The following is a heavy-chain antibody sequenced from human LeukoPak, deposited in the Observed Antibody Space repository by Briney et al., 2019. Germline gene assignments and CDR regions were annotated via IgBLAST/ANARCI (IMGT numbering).Heavy chain of an antibody. V-gene: IGHV3-30-3*01. D-gene: IGHD6-13*01. Sequence: GGSLRLSCAASGFTFSSYPMHWVRQAPGKGLEWVALISYDGSTKYYADSVKGRFTISRDNSKNTLYLQVDSLRAEDTAVYYCARPKQQMVPSYEYWGQGTLVTVSS. J-gene: IGHJ4*02. CDR3: ARPKQQMVPSYEY. CDR1: GFTFSSYP. CDR2: ISYDGSTK.